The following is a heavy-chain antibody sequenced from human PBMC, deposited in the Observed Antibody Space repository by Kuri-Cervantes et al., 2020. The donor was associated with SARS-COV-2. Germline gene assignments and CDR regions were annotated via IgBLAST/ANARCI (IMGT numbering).Heavy chain of an antibody. V-gene: IGHV3-11*06. CDR1: GFIFSDYY. J-gene: IGHJ6*03. Sequence: GGSLRLSCTASGFIFSDYYMTWIRQAPGKGLEWVSSISSSSSYIYYADSVKGRFTISRDNAKNSLYLQMNSLRAEDTTVYYCARTYGLLRYVYYMDVWGKGTAVTVSS. CDR2: ISSSSSYI. CDR3: ARTYGLLRYVYYMDV. D-gene: IGHD3-10*01.